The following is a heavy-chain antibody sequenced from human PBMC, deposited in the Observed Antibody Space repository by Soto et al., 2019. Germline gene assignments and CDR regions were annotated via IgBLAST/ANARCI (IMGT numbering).Heavy chain of an antibody. CDR1: GYTFTSYY. Sequence: ASVKVSCKSSGYTFTSYYMHWVRQAPGQGLEWMGIINPSGGSTSYAQKFQGRVTMTRDTSTSTVYMELSSLRSEDTAVYYCGRETMVRGVIHYYYYYMDVWGKGTTVTVSS. D-gene: IGHD3-10*01. J-gene: IGHJ6*03. V-gene: IGHV1-46*03. CDR3: GRETMVRGVIHYYYYYMDV. CDR2: INPSGGST.